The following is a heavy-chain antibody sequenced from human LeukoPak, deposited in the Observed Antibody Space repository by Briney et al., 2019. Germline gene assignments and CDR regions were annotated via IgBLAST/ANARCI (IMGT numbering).Heavy chain of an antibody. CDR1: GGTFSSYA. J-gene: IGHJ6*03. D-gene: IGHD3-10*01. CDR3: AAVRGVAPTGPLYYYYMDV. CDR2: IIPIFGTA. V-gene: IGHV1-69*05. Sequence: SVKVSCKASGGTFSSYAISWVRQAPGQGLEWMGRIIPIFGTANYAQKFQGRVTITTDESTSTAYMELSSLRSEDTAVYYRAAVRGVAPTGPLYYYYMDVWGKGTTVTVSS.